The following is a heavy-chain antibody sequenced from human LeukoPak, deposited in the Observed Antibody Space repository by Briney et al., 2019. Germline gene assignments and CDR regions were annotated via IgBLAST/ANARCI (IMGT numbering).Heavy chain of an antibody. D-gene: IGHD6-6*01. J-gene: IGHJ4*02. Sequence: SETLSLTCTVSGGSISSYYWSWIRQPPGKGLEWTGYIYYSGSTNYNPSLKSRVTISVDTSKNQFSLKLSSVTAADTAVYYCARATYSSSLYFDYWGQGTLVTVSS. V-gene: IGHV4-59*01. CDR3: ARATYSSSLYFDY. CDR2: IYYSGST. CDR1: GGSISSYY.